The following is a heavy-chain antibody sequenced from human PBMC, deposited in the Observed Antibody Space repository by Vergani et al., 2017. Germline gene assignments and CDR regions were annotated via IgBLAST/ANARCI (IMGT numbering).Heavy chain of an antibody. V-gene: IGHV3-21*01. CDR3: ARSSWVYDFWSLRPHDAFDI. CDR2: ISSSSSYI. D-gene: IGHD3-3*01. J-gene: IGHJ3*02. Sequence: EVQLVESGGGLVQPGGSLRLSCAASGFTVSSNYMSWVRQAPGKGLEWVSSISSSSSYIYYADSVKGRFTISRDNAKNSLYLQMNSLRAEDTAVYYCARSSWVYDFWSLRPHDAFDIWGQGTMVTVSS. CDR1: GFTVSSNY.